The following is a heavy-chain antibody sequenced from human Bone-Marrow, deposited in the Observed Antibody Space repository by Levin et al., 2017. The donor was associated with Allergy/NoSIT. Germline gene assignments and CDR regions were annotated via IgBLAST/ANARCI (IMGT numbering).Heavy chain of an antibody. D-gene: IGHD2-21*02. CDR3: GRDDSHYAFDL. V-gene: IGHV3-72*01. Sequence: GGSLRLSCVGSGFTFSDPYIDWFRQAPGKALEWVAQIKHRAQDYSTEYAAFVKGRFTISRDDSQNSIYLQMNSLKTEDTAVYYCGRDDSHYAFDLWGQGTLVTVSS. J-gene: IGHJ3*01. CDR2: IKHRAQDYST. CDR1: GFTFSDPY.